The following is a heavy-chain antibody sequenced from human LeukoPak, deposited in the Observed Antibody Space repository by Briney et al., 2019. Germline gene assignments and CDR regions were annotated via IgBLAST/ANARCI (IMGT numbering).Heavy chain of an antibody. D-gene: IGHD1-1*01. CDR1: GFTVSDYV. CDR3: AKVLYSVNNFNMIFDK. Sequence: GGSLRLSCAASGFTVSDYVMNWVRQTPGGGLQWVATVCGSDDTTYYTDSVRGGFAISRDNFKNTVSLQMNSLRVEDTAVYYCAKVLYSVNNFNMIFDKWGQGTLVTVAS. V-gene: IGHV3-23*01. J-gene: IGHJ4*02. CDR2: VCGSDDTT.